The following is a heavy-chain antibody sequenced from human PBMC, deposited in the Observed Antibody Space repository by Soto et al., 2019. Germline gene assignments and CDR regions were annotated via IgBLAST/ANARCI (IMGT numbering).Heavy chain of an antibody. J-gene: IGHJ4*02. CDR1: GFTFSSYS. Sequence: EVQLVESGGGLVKPGGSLRLSCAASGFTFSSYSMNWVRQAPGKGLEWVSSISSSSSYKYYADSVKGRFTISRDNAKNSLYLQMNSLRAEDTAVYYCARWEYGNVYWGQGTLVTVSS. V-gene: IGHV3-21*01. D-gene: IGHD1-1*01. CDR2: ISSSSSYK. CDR3: ARWEYGNVY.